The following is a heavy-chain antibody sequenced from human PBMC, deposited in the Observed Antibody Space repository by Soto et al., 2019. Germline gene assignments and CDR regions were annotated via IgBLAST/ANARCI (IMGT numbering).Heavy chain of an antibody. J-gene: IGHJ6*02. V-gene: IGHV1-69*13. CDR2: IIPIFGTA. Sequence: SVKVSCKASGGTFSSYAISWVRQAPGQGLEWMGGIIPIFGTANYAQKFQGRVTITADESTSTAYMELSSLRSEDTAVYYCARGAGGLQTYYYYGMDVWGQGTTVSVSS. D-gene: IGHD4-4*01. CDR1: GGTFSSYA. CDR3: ARGAGGLQTYYYYGMDV.